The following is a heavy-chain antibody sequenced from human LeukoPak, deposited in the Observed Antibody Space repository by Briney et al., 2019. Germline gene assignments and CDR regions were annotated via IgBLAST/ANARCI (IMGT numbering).Heavy chain of an antibody. Sequence: SETLSLTCTVSGASINNHYWTWIRLSPGKGLEWLGYIHYGGSTKYNPSLKSPVSISIDSSRTQFSLRLSSVTAADTAVYYCATVVVPGWFDPWGQGNLVTVSS. J-gene: IGHJ5*02. V-gene: IGHV4-59*11. D-gene: IGHD2-15*01. CDR3: ATVVVPGWFDP. CDR1: GASINNHY. CDR2: IHYGGST.